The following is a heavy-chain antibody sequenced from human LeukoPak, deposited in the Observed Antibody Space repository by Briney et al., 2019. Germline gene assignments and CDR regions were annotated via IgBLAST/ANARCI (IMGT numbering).Heavy chain of an antibody. J-gene: IGHJ4*02. CDR3: ARRRPSHYFDY. CDR1: GGSISSSSYY. CDR2: IYYSGST. V-gene: IGHV4-39*01. Sequence: SETLSLTCTVSGGSISSSSYYWGWIRQPPGKGLEWIGSIYYSGSTHYNPSLKSRVTISVDTSKNQFSLKLSSVTAADTAVYFCARRRPSHYFDYWGQGTLVTVSS.